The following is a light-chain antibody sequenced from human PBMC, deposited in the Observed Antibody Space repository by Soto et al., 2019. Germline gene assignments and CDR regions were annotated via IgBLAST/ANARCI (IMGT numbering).Light chain of an antibody. V-gene: IGKV1-5*01. J-gene: IGKJ4*01. CDR2: DAS. CDR3: QQYNSHPLT. CDR1: QSISSW. Sequence: DIPMTQSPSTLSASVGDRVTITCRASQSISSWLAWYQQKPGKAPKLLIYDASSLESGVPSRFSGSGSGTEFTLTISSLQPDDFATYCCQQYNSHPLTFGGGTKVEIK.